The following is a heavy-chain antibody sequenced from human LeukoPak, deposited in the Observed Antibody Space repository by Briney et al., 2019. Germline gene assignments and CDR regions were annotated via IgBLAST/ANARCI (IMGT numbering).Heavy chain of an antibody. V-gene: IGHV1-2*02. Sequence: ASVKVSCKASGYTFTGYYMHWVRQAPGQGLEWMGWINPNSGGTNYAQKFQGRVTMTSDTSISTAYMELSRLRSDDTAVYYCARDGPYSSGWYSYARDWGQGTLVTVSS. CDR1: GYTFTGYY. CDR3: ARDGPYSSGWYSYARD. CDR2: INPNSGGT. D-gene: IGHD6-19*01. J-gene: IGHJ4*02.